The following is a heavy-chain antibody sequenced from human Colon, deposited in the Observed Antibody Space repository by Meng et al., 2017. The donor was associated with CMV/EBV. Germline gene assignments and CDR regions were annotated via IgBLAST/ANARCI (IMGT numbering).Heavy chain of an antibody. J-gene: IGHJ4*03. CDR1: GYSFGDYW. CDR3: VRQRGYEM. V-gene: IGHV5-51*01. D-gene: IGHD2-2*01. CDR2: IRPDGSDP. Sequence: GESLKISCRNLGYSFGDYWLGWVRQMPGKGLEWMWIIRPDGSDPQYSPSVQGQVTMSVDTSDNTAYLQWANLKASDTAIYFCVRQRGYEMWGRGTLVTVSS.